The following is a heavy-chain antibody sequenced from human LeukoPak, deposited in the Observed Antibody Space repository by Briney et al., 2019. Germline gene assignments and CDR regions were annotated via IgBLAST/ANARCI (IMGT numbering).Heavy chain of an antibody. CDR1: GGTFSSYA. D-gene: IGHD3-22*01. CDR2: IIPIFGTA. CDR3: ARDLDDSSGYKPNDY. J-gene: IGHJ4*02. Sequence: SVKVSCKASGGTFSSYAISWVRQAPGQGLEWMGRIIPIFGTANYAQKFQGRVTITTDESTSTAYMELSSLRSEDTAVHYCARDLDDSSGYKPNDYWGQGTLVTVSS. V-gene: IGHV1-69*05.